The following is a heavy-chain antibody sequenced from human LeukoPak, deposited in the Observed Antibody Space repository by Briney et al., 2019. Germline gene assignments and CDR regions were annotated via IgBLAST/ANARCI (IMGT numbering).Heavy chain of an antibody. D-gene: IGHD2-21*01. V-gene: IGHV1-18*01. Sequence: ASVKVSCKASGYTFTSYGISWVRQAPGQGLELMGWISAYNGNTNYAQKLQGRVTMTTDTSTSTVCLALRRLRSDDTAVYCCARGYGDYPPLSYFYYWGLETLVTVSS. CDR3: ARGYGDYPPLSYFYY. CDR1: GYTFTSYG. CDR2: ISAYNGNT. J-gene: IGHJ4*02.